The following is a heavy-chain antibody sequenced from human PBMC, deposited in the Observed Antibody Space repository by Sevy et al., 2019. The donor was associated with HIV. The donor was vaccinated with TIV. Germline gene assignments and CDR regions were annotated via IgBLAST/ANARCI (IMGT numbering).Heavy chain of an antibody. CDR3: AKRGHGSGHFDY. CDR2: ISYDGSNK. D-gene: IGHD3-10*01. J-gene: IGHJ4*02. V-gene: IGHV3-30*18. Sequence: GGSLRLSCAASGFTFSSYGMHWVRQAPGKGLEWVAVISYDGSNKYYADSVKGRFTISRDNSKNTLYLQMNSLRAEDTAVYYCAKRGHGSGHFDYWGQGTLVTVSS. CDR1: GFTFSSYG.